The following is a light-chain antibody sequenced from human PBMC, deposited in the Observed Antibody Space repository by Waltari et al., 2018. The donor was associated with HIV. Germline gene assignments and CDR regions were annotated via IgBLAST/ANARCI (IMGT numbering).Light chain of an antibody. CDR3: QQYYSTLMYT. CDR2: WAS. J-gene: IGKJ2*01. Sequence: DIVMTQSPDSLAMSLGERATIHCKSSQTVLYRSNNKNYLAWYQQKPGQPPKLLIYWASIRESGVPDRFSGSGSGTDFTLTISSLQAEDVAVYYCQQYYSTLMYTFGQGTKLEIK. CDR1: QTVLYRSNNKNY. V-gene: IGKV4-1*01.